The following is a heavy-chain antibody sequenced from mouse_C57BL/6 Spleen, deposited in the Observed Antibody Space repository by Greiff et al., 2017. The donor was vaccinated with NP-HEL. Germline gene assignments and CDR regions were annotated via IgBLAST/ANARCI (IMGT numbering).Heavy chain of an antibody. Sequence: EVMLVESGGDLVKPGGSLKLSCAASGFTFSSYGMSWVRQTPDKRLEWVATISSGGSYTYYPDSVKGRFTISRDNAKNTLYLQMSSLKSEDTAMYYCARRTYDYDDFDYWGQGTTLTVSS. J-gene: IGHJ2*01. V-gene: IGHV5-6*02. CDR1: GFTFSSYG. CDR3: ARRTYDYDDFDY. CDR2: ISSGGSYT. D-gene: IGHD2-4*01.